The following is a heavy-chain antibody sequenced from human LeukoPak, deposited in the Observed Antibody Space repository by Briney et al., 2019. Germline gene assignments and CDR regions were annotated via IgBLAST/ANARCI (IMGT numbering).Heavy chain of an antibody. CDR1: GGSFSSYY. CDR2: INHSGST. D-gene: IGHD6-19*01. J-gene: IGHJ1*01. Sequence: PSETLSLTCAVYGGSFSSYYWSWIRQPPGKGLEWIGEINHSGSTNYNPSLKSRVTISVDTSKNQFSLKLSSVTAADTAVYYCARGTVAGRRGDFQHWGQGILVTVSS. V-gene: IGHV4-34*01. CDR3: ARGTVAGRRGDFQH.